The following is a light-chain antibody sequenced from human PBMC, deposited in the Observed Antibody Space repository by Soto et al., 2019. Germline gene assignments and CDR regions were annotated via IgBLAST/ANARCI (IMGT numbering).Light chain of an antibody. V-gene: IGLV1-44*01. CDR2: NTY. J-gene: IGLJ2*01. Sequence: QAVLTQPPSASGTPGQRFTIACSGSSANVGGHAVSWYQHLPGTAPKLLIYNTYERPSEVPDRFSGSRSGTSASLVISGLPSEDEADYYCAVWDDRLSGVLFGGGTKLTVL. CDR3: AVWDDRLSGVL. CDR1: SANVGGHA.